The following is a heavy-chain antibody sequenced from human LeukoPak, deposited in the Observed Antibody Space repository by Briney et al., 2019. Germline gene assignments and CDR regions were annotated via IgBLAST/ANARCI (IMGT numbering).Heavy chain of an antibody. D-gene: IGHD2-2*01. CDR2: INHSGST. V-gene: IGHV4-34*01. CDR1: GGSISSYY. J-gene: IGHJ4*02. CDR3: ARGPGCSSTSCEAYFDY. Sequence: PSETLSLTCTVSGGSISSYYWSWIRQPPGKGLEWIGEINHSGSTNYNPSLKSRVTISVDTSKNQFSLKLSSVTAADTAVYYCARGPGCSSTSCEAYFDYWGQGTLVAVSS.